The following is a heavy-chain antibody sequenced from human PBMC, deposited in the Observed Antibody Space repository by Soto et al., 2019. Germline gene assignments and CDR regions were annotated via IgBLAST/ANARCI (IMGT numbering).Heavy chain of an antibody. CDR1: GYTFTSYG. CDR2: ISAYNGNT. V-gene: IGHV1-18*04. CDR3: ARSKITFGGHRDNFDY. D-gene: IGHD3-16*01. Sequence: GASVKVSCKASGYTFTSYGISWVRQAPGQGLEWMGWISAYNGNTNYAQKLQGRVTMTTDTSTSTAYMELRSLRSDDTAVYYCARSKITFGGHRDNFDYWGQGTLVTVSS. J-gene: IGHJ4*02.